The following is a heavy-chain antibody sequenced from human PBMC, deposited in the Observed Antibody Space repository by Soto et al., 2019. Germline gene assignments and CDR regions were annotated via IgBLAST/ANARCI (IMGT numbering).Heavy chain of an antibody. J-gene: IGHJ6*03. CDR3: AKDSVKHSSGWSTMLLYYMDV. V-gene: IGHV3-30*18. CDR2: ISYDGSNK. CDR1: GFTFSSYG. Sequence: QVQLVESGGGVVQPGRSLRLSCAASGFTFSSYGMHWVRQAPGKGLEWVAVISYDGSNKYYADSVKGRFTISRDNSKNTLYLQMNSLRAEDTAVYYCAKDSVKHSSGWSTMLLYYMDVWGKGTTVTVSS. D-gene: IGHD6-19*01.